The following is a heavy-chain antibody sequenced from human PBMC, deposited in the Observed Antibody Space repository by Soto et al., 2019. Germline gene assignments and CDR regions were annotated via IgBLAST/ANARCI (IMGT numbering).Heavy chain of an antibody. CDR3: ARGAQRWLPRWYYYCEY. CDR2: IIPIFGTA. D-gene: IGHD6-19*01. CDR1: GGTFSSYA. Sequence: QVQLVQSGAEVKKPGSSVKVSCKASGGTFSSYAISWVRQAPGQGLEWMGGIIPIFGTANYAQKFQGRVTITAEKSTSTDYMELSSLRSEDTAVYYCARGAQRWLPRWYYYCEYWGQGTLVTVSS. J-gene: IGHJ4*02. V-gene: IGHV1-69*06.